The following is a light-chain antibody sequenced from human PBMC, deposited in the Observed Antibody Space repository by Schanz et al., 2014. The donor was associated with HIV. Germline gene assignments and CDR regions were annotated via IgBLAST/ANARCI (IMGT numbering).Light chain of an antibody. Sequence: QSVLTQPPSVSGAPGQRVTISCNGSRSNIGAGHDVHWYQHLPGTAPKLLIYGDSNRPSGVPDRFSGSKSGTSASLAISGLQSADEAEYYCAAWDDSLKGVVFGGGTKVTVL. CDR1: RSNIGAGHD. CDR2: GDS. V-gene: IGLV1-40*01. CDR3: AAWDDSLKGVV. J-gene: IGLJ2*01.